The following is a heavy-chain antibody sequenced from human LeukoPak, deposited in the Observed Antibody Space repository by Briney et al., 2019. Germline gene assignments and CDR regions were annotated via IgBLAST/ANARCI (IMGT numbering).Heavy chain of an antibody. D-gene: IGHD6-6*01. CDR1: GGSISSGSYY. CDR3: ARARLTAARRGYWFDP. Sequence: KSSQTLSLTCTVSGGSISSGSYYWSWIRQPARKGLEWIGRIYTSGSTNYNPSLKSRVTISVDTSKNQFSLKLSSVTAADTAVYYCARARLTAARRGYWFDPWGQGTLVTVSS. J-gene: IGHJ5*02. V-gene: IGHV4-61*02. CDR2: IYTSGST.